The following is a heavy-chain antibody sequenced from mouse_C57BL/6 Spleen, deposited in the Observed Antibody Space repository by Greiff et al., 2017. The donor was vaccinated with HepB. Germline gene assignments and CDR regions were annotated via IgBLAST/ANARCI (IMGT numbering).Heavy chain of an antibody. J-gene: IGHJ1*03. CDR1: GYTFTDYY. Sequence: VQLQQSGPVLVKPGASVKMSCKASGYTFTDYYMNWVKQSHGKSLEWIGVINPYNGGTSYNQKFKGKATLTVDKSSSTAYMELNSLTSEDSAVYYCARGNYYGSSYGSWYFDVWGTGTTVTVSS. CDR3: ARGNYYGSSYGSWYFDV. D-gene: IGHD1-1*01. V-gene: IGHV1-19*01. CDR2: INPYNGGT.